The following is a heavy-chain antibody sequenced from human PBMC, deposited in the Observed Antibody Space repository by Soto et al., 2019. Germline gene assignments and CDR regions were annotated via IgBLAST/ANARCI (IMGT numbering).Heavy chain of an antibody. CDR3: AKDKSRAVAGRGNYYYYNMDV. Sequence: GGSLRLSCAGSGFAFSSYGMYGVRQGPGKGLEWVAVVSYYGSNEFYADSVKGRLTISRDNSKNTLYLQMHSLRAEDTAVYYCAKDKSRAVAGRGNYYYYNMDVWGQGTTVTVSS. D-gene: IGHD6-19*01. V-gene: IGHV3-30*18. CDR1: GFAFSSYG. J-gene: IGHJ6*01. CDR2: VSYYGSNE.